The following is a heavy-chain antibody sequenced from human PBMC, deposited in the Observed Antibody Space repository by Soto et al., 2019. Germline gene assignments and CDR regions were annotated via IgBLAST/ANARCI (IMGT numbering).Heavy chain of an antibody. J-gene: IGHJ6*02. V-gene: IGHV3-30*03. CDR3: LSVRNGNYYYYGMDV. D-gene: IGHD2-8*01. CDR2: ISYDGSNK. CDR1: GFTFSSYG. Sequence: RSVRLACAASGFTFSSYGMHWVRQAPGKGLEWVAVISYDGSNKYYADSVKGRFTISRDNSKNTLYLQMNSLRAEDTAVYYCLSVRNGNYYYYGMDVWGQGTTVTVSS.